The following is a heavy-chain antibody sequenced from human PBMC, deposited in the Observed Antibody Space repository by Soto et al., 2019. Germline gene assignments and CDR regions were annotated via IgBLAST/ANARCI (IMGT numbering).Heavy chain of an antibody. J-gene: IGHJ4*02. D-gene: IGHD2-15*01. V-gene: IGHV3-33*01. CDR1: GFTFSSYG. CDR2: IWYDGSNK. CDR3: ARDETIGGIHFDY. Sequence: GGSLRLSCAASGFTFSSYGMHWVRQAPGKGLEWVAVIWYDGSNKYYADSVKGRFTISRDNSKNTLYLQMNSLRAEDTAVYYCARDETIGGIHFDYWGQGTLVTVSS.